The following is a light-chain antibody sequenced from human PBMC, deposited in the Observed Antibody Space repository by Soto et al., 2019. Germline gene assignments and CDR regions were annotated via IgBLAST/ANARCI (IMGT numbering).Light chain of an antibody. V-gene: IGKV1-39*01. CDR1: QSISRY. J-gene: IGKJ4*01. CDR2: TAS. CDR3: QQSYSVPT. Sequence: DIHLTQSPSSLSASVGNRITISCRASQSISRYLHWYQQRPGEAPKLLIDTASSLQSGVPSRFSGSGSGTHFTLTISSLQPEDVATYYCQQSYSVPTFGAGTTVEIK.